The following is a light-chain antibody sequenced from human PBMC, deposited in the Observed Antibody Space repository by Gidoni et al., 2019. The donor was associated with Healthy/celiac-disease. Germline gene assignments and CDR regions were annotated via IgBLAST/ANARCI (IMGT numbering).Light chain of an antibody. V-gene: IGLV3-25*02. CDR1: ALLKQC. J-gene: IGLJ3*02. CDR2: KDT. Sequence: SYELTQPPSVSVSPGQTARITCSGDALLKQCAYWYQQKPGQAPVVVLYKDTERPSGIPERFSGSSSGTTVTLTISGVQAEDEADYYCQSADSSGWVFGGGTKLTVL. CDR3: QSADSSGWV.